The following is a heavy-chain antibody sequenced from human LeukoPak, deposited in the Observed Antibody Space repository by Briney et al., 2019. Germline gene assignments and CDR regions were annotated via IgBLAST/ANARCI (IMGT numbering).Heavy chain of an antibody. J-gene: IGHJ6*03. D-gene: IGHD3-10*01. CDR1: GFTVSSNS. V-gene: IGHV3-66*03. CDR2: IYSDNT. CDR3: VKPDRLNYYDSGSHYYYYYMDV. Sequence: RSGGSLRLSCTVSGFTVSSNSMSWVRQAPGKGLEWVSFIYSDNTHYSDSVKGRFTLSRDNSRNTLNLQMNSLRVEDTAVYYCVKPDRLNYYDSGSHYYYYYMDVWGKGTTVTVSS.